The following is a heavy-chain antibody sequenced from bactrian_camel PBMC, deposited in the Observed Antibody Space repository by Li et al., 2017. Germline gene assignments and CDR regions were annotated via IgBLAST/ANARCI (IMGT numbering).Heavy chain of an antibody. D-gene: IGHD3*01. Sequence: HVQLVESGGGSVEAGGSLRLSCAYSGNPPNTAYMAWFRQLPGKDREGVAAIHRDGRTKYGDRVKGRFTISKDDSERILYLQMNSLKPEDTAMYYCATDQAPGYGGRCLSLSRDEFYYWGHQGTQVTVS. J-gene: IGHJ4*01. CDR1: GNPPNTAY. V-gene: IGHV3S53*01. CDR2: IHRDGRT.